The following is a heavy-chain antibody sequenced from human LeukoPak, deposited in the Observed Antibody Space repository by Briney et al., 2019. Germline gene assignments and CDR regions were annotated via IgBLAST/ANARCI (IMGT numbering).Heavy chain of an antibody. CDR1: GYSINSGYY. D-gene: IGHD6-13*01. CDR3: ASEQQLVKIDY. V-gene: IGHV4-38-2*02. Sequence: SETLSLTCTVSGYSINSGYYWGWIRQPPGKGLEWIGSIYHSGSTYYNPSLKSRVTISVDTSKNQFSLKLSSVTAADTAVYYCASEQQLVKIDYWGQGTLVTVSS. CDR2: IYHSGST. J-gene: IGHJ4*02.